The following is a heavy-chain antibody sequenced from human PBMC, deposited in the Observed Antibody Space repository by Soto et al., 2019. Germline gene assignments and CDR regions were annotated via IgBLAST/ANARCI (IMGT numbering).Heavy chain of an antibody. CDR2: VTQSGTI. Sequence: QVQLQQWGAGLLKPSETLSLTCAVYGGSFSSYYWNWIRQPPGKGLEWIGEVTQSGTINYNPSLKSRVTMSVDTSKNQFSLRLISVTAADTAVYYCSRSYSGPFAPWGQGTLVTVS. V-gene: IGHV4-34*01. CDR1: GGSFSSYY. CDR3: SRSYSGPFAP. D-gene: IGHD6-13*01. J-gene: IGHJ5*02.